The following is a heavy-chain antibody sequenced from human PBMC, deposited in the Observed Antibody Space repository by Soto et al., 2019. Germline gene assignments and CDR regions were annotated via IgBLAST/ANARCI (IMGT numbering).Heavy chain of an antibody. CDR2: MNPNSGNT. CDR1: GYTFTSYD. Sequence: QVQLVQSGAEVKKPGASVKVACKASGYTFTSYDINWVRQATGQGLEWMGWMNPNSGNTGYAQKFQGRVTMTRNTSISTADMELSSLRSEDTAVYYCARGRYGIAAAGKGGRYYGMDVWGQGTTVTVSS. J-gene: IGHJ6*02. CDR3: ARGRYGIAAAGKGGRYYGMDV. V-gene: IGHV1-8*01. D-gene: IGHD6-13*01.